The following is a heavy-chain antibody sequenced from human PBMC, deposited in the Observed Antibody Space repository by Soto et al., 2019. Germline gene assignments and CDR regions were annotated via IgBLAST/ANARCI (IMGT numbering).Heavy chain of an antibody. CDR2: IIPIFGTA. CDR1: GGTFSSYA. J-gene: IGHJ5*02. CDR3: AREVVVVVEATSWFDP. D-gene: IGHD2-15*01. Sequence: QVQLVQSGAEVKKPGSSVKVSCKASGGTFSSYAISWVRQAPGQGIEWMGGIIPIFGTANYAQKFQGRVTITADEATSTASIELSSVRSEDTAVYYCAREVVVVVEATSWFDPWGQGTLVTVSS. V-gene: IGHV1-69*12.